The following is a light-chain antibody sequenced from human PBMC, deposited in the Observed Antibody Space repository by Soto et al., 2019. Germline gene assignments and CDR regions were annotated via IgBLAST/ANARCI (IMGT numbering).Light chain of an antibody. CDR2: KAS. V-gene: IGKV1-5*03. CDR3: QQYNSFPWT. Sequence: DIQMTQSPSTLSASVGDRVTITCRASQSFNTWLAWYQQKPGKAPNLLIYKASSLASGVPSRFSGSGSGTEFTLTISSLQPDDLATYYCQQYNSFPWTFGQVTKVEIK. J-gene: IGKJ1*01. CDR1: QSFNTW.